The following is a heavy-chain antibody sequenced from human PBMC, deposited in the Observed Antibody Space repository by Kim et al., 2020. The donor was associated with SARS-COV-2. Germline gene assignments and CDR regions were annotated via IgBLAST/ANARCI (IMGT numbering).Heavy chain of an antibody. D-gene: IGHD1-26*01. CDR3: ARQKWSYGGTYSYYYGMDV. CDR1: GYSFTSYW. J-gene: IGHJ6*02. Sequence: GESLKISWKGSGYSFTSYWIGWVRQMPGKGLEWKGIIYPGDSDTRYSPSFQGQVTISADKSISTAYLHWRSLKASATAMDSCARQKWSYGGTYSYYYGMDVCGQGSTFTVSS. CDR2: IYPGDSDT. V-gene: IGHV5-51*01.